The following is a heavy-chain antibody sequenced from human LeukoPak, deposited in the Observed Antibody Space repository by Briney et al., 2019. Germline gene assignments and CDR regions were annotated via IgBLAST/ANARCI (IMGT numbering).Heavy chain of an antibody. J-gene: IGHJ4*02. Sequence: ASVKVSCKASGYTFTSYYMHWVRQAPGQGLEWMGIINPSGGSTSYAQKFQGRVTMTRDMSTNIVYMELSSLRCEDTAVYYCAREPYGDYAPGYFDYWGQGTLVTVSS. CDR3: AREPYGDYAPGYFDY. CDR1: GYTFTSYY. CDR2: INPSGGST. D-gene: IGHD4-17*01. V-gene: IGHV1-46*01.